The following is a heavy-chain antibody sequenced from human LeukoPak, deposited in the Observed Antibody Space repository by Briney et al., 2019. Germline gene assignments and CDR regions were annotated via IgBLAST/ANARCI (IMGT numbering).Heavy chain of an antibody. CDR3: ARDGAVDILTGYGAFYI. J-gene: IGHJ3*02. V-gene: IGHV4-59*01. D-gene: IGHD3-9*01. CDR2: IFHSGST. CDR1: GGSISSYY. Sequence: SETLSLTCTVSGGSISSYYWSWIRQPPGKGLEWIGNIFHSGSTNYNPSLRSRVTISVDTSKNQFSLKLNSVTAADTAIYYCARDGAVDILTGYGAFYIWGQGTMVIVSS.